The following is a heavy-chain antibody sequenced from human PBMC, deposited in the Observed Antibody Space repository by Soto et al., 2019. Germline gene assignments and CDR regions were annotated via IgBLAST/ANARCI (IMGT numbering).Heavy chain of an antibody. D-gene: IGHD3-10*01. Sequence: GESLKISGKGSGYSFTSYWIGWVRQMPGKGLEWMGIIYPGDSDTRYSPSFQGQVTISADKSISTAYLQWSSLKASDTAMYYCARGGYYGSDNDAFDIWGQGTMVTVSS. V-gene: IGHV5-51*01. CDR3: ARGGYYGSDNDAFDI. CDR2: IYPGDSDT. J-gene: IGHJ3*02. CDR1: GYSFTSYW.